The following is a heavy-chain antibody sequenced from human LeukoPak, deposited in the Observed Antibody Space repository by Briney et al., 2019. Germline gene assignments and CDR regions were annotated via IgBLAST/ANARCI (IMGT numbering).Heavy chain of an antibody. J-gene: IGHJ4*02. D-gene: IGHD3-10*01. CDR1: GFTFSSYG. CDR2: ISYDGSNK. CDR3: AKDYLPMVRGGDFDY. Sequence: GGSLRLSCAASGFTFSSYGMHWVRQAPGKGLEWVAVISYDGSNKYYADSVKGRFTISRDNSKNTLYLQMNSLRAEDTAVYYCAKDYLPMVRGGDFDYWGQGTLVTVSP. V-gene: IGHV3-30*18.